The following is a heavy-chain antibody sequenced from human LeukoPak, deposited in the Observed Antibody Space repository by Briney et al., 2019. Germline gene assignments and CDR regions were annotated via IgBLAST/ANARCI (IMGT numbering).Heavy chain of an antibody. CDR1: GYTFTGYY. CDR3: ARAKVAGNNWFDP. D-gene: IGHD6-19*01. V-gene: IGHV1-2*02. CDR2: INPNSGVT. J-gene: IGHJ5*02. Sequence: ASVKVSCKASGYTFTGYYMHWVRQAPGQGLEWMGWINPNSGVTNYAQKFQGRVTMTRDTSISTAYMELSRLRSDDTAVYYCARAKVAGNNWFDPWGQGTLVTVSS.